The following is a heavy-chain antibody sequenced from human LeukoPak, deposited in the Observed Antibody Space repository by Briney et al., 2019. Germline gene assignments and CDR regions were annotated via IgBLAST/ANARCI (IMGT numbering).Heavy chain of an antibody. CDR3: ARDMVRGVIRDNWFDP. V-gene: IGHV3-48*04. CDR2: ISSSSSTI. J-gene: IGHJ5*02. D-gene: IGHD3-10*01. Sequence: GGSLRLSCAASGFTFSSYSMNWVRQAPGKGLEWVSSISSSSSTIYYADSVKGRFTISRDNAKNSLYLQMNSLRAEDTAVYYCARDMVRGVIRDNWFDPWGQGTLVTVSS. CDR1: GFTFSSYS.